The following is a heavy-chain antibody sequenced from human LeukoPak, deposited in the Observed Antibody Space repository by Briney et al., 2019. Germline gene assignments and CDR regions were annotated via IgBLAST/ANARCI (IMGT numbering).Heavy chain of an antibody. CDR1: GGSIGTYY. V-gene: IGHV4-59*01. CDR3: ARDNSRSYTDY. CDR2: IYYTGST. Sequence: PSETLSLTCTVSGGSIGTYYWTWIRQPPGKGLEWIGYIYYTGSTNYNPSLKSRVTISVDTSKNQFSLKLSSVTAADTAVYYCARDNSRSYTDYWGQGTLVTVSS. D-gene: IGHD1-26*01. J-gene: IGHJ4*02.